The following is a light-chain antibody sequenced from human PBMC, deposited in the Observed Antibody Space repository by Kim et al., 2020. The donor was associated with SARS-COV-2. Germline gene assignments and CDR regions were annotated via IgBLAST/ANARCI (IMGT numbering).Light chain of an antibody. CDR1: SLRSYY. Sequence: VALGQTVRITCQGDSLRSYYTTWYQQKPGQAPIVVVYGKNNRPSGIPDRFSGSSSGNTASLTITGTQADDEADYYCNSRDNNDNVLFGGGTRLTVL. V-gene: IGLV3-19*01. CDR3: NSRDNNDNVL. CDR2: GKN. J-gene: IGLJ2*01.